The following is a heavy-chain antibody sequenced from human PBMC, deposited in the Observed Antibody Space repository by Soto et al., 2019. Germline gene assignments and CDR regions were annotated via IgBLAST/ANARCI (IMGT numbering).Heavy chain of an antibody. CDR1: GFTFDDYA. J-gene: IGHJ1*01. CDR3: VKDESINWYSGHFRH. V-gene: IGHV3-9*01. D-gene: IGHD6-13*01. CDR2: IYWNSGSI. Sequence: EVQLVESGGGLVQPGRSLRLSCAASGFTFDDYAMHWVRQVPGKGLEWVSGIYWNSGSIGYADSVKGRFAISRDNAKNSPHLQMNSLRAEDTAFYYCVKDESINWYSGHFRHWGQGTLVTVSS.